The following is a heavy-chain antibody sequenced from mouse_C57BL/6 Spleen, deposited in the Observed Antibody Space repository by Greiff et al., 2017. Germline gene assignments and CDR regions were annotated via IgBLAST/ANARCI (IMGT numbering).Heavy chain of an antibody. Sequence: VKLVESGAELVKPGASVKISCKASGYAFSSYWMNWVKQRPGKGLEWIGQIYPGDGDTNYNGKFKGKATLTADKSSSTAYMQLSSLTSEDSAVYFCAMAYYSNYGYFDVWGTGTTVTVSS. V-gene: IGHV1-80*01. D-gene: IGHD2-5*01. J-gene: IGHJ1*03. CDR1: GYAFSSYW. CDR3: AMAYYSNYGYFDV. CDR2: IYPGDGDT.